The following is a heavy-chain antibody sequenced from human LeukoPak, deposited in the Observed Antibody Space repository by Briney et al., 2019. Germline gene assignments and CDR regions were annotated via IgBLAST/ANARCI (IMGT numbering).Heavy chain of an antibody. J-gene: IGHJ4*02. CDR2: IYPGDSDT. Sequence: GESLKISCKGSGYSFTSYWIGCVRQIPGKGLEWMGIIYPGDSDTRYSPSFQGQVTISADKSISTAYLQWSSLKASDTAMYYCARGIGHYYGSGSYGGIDYWGQGTLVTVSS. D-gene: IGHD3-10*01. CDR3: ARGIGHYYGSGSYGGIDY. CDR1: GYSFTSYW. V-gene: IGHV5-51*01.